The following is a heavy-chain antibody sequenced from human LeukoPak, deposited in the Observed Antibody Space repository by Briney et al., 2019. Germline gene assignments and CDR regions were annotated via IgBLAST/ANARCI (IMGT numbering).Heavy chain of an antibody. CDR1: GFTFSSYG. D-gene: IGHD1-26*01. CDR2: ISYDGSNK. CDR3: AEDTPQWELRFGFDY. V-gene: IGHV3-30*18. Sequence: GGSLRLSCAASGFTFSSYGMHWVRQAPGKGLEWVAVISYDGSNKYYADSVKGRFTISRDNSKNTLYLQMNSLRAEDTAVYYCAEDTPQWELRFGFDYWGQGTLVTVSS. J-gene: IGHJ4*02.